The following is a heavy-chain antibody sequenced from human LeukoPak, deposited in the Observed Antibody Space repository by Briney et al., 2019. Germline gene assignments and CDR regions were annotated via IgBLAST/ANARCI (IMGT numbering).Heavy chain of an antibody. CDR2: MSPNSGDT. Sequence: ASVKVSCKASGYTFTSYDFNWVRQATGQRPEWMGWMSPNSGDTGYAQKFQDRVTMTRNTSISTAYMEPSSLRSDDTAVYYCARGPPNWGYDYWGPGTLVTVSS. D-gene: IGHD7-27*01. V-gene: IGHV1-8*01. CDR1: GYTFTSYD. J-gene: IGHJ4*02. CDR3: ARGPPNWGYDY.